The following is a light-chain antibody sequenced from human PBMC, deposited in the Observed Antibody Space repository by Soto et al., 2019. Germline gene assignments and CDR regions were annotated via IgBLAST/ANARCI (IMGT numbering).Light chain of an antibody. CDR2: SSN. J-gene: IGLJ3*02. V-gene: IGLV1-44*01. CDR1: SSNIGTNT. CDR3: AAWDGSLNVVL. Sequence: QSVLTQPPSASGTPGQRVTISCSRSSSNIGTNTVNWYQQFPRSAPKLLMYSSNQRPSGVPDRFSGSKSGTSASLAISGLQSEDEADYYCAAWDGSLNVVLFGGGTKLTVL.